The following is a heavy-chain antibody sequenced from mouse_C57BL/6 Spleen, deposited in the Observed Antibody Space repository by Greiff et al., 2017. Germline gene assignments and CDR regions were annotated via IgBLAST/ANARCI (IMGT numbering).Heavy chain of an antibody. CDR2: IDPSDSYT. J-gene: IGHJ3*01. CDR3: ARLNYGSSSWFAY. V-gene: IGHV1-50*01. CDR1: GYTFTSYW. Sequence: QVQLQQPGAELVKPGASVKLSCKASGYTFTSYWMQWVKQRPGQGLEWIGEIDPSDSYTNYNQKFKGKATLTVDTSSITAYMQLSSLTSEDSAVYYCARLNYGSSSWFAYWGQGTLVTVSA. D-gene: IGHD1-1*01.